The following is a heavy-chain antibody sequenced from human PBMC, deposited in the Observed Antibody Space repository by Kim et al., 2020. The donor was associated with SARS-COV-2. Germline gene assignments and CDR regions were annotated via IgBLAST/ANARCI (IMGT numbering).Heavy chain of an antibody. CDR2: FDPEDGET. D-gene: IGHD3-10*01. J-gene: IGHJ3*02. Sequence: ASVKVSCKVSGYTLTELSMHWVRQAPGKGLEWMGGFDPEDGETIYAQKFQGRVTMTEDTSTDTAYMELSSLRSEDTAVYYCATDITMVRGGAFDIWGQGTMVTVSS. V-gene: IGHV1-24*01. CDR3: ATDITMVRGGAFDI. CDR1: GYTLTELS.